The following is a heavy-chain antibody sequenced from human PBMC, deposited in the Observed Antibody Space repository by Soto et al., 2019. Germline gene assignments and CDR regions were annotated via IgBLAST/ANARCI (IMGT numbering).Heavy chain of an antibody. D-gene: IGHD2-15*01. CDR1: GFTFSSYG. Sequence: PGGSLRLSCAASGFTFSSYGMHWVRQAPGKGLEWVAVISYDGSNKYYADSVKGRFTISRDNSKNTLYLQMNSLRAEDTAVYYCAKDGIVVGGMDVWGQGTTVTVSS. CDR2: ISYDGSNK. V-gene: IGHV3-30*18. CDR3: AKDGIVVGGMDV. J-gene: IGHJ6*02.